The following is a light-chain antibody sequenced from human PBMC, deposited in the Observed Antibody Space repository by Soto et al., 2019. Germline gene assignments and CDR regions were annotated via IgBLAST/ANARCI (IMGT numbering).Light chain of an antibody. Sequence: DIVMTQSPDSLAVSLGERATINCKSSQSVLYSSNNKNYLAWYQQKPGQPPKLLIYWASTRDSGVPDRFSGSGSGTDFTLTISSLQAEDVAVYCCQQYYSTPTWTFGQGTKVEIK. CDR3: QQYYSTPTWT. J-gene: IGKJ1*01. CDR2: WAS. CDR1: QSVLYSSNNKNY. V-gene: IGKV4-1*01.